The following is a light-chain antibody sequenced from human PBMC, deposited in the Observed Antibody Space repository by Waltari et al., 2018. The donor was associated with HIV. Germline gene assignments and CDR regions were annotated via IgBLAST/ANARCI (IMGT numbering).Light chain of an antibody. V-gene: IGLV3-25*03. CDR3: QSRGIRGSYV. Sequence: SYELTQPPSVSVFPGQTARINCSGGVLTEEYVYGYQQKPGQAPVLVIFKATERPSGIPERFSGSRSGTTVTLTITGVWPEDEGYYYCQSRGIRGSYVFGSGTKVTVL. CDR1: VLTEEY. J-gene: IGLJ1*01. CDR2: KAT.